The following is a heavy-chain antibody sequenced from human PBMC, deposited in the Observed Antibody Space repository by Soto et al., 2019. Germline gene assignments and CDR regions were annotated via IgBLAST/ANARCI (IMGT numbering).Heavy chain of an antibody. J-gene: IGHJ4*02. D-gene: IGHD3-10*01. CDR2: ISGGGDTT. V-gene: IGHV3-23*01. CDR1: GFTFNNYA. CDR3: AKGLGGSGSLTPRVDL. Sequence: EVQLLESGGGLVQPGGSLRLSCAASGFTFNNYAMPWVRQAPGKGLEWVSAISGGGDTTAYADSVKGRFTVSRAGSKNTLYLQMSSLRAEDTALYYCAKGLGGSGSLTPRVDLWGQGTLVTVSS.